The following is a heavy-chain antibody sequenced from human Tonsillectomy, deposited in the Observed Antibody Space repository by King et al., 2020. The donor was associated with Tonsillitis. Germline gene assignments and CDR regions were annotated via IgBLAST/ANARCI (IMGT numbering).Heavy chain of an antibody. Sequence: QLQESGPGLVKPSETLSLTCTVSGDSVSGYYWSLIRQPPGKGLEWIGYVFYSGSTNYNPSLKSRVTISVDTSKNQFSLKLNSVTAADTAMYYCARVQGRGYWDIWGQGTMVTVSS. D-gene: IGHD2-15*01. CDR3: ARVQGRGYWDI. CDR2: VFYSGST. V-gene: IGHV4-59*02. CDR1: GDSVSGYY. J-gene: IGHJ3*02.